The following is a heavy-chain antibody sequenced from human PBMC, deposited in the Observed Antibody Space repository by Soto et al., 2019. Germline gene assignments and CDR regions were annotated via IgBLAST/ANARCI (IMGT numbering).Heavy chain of an antibody. V-gene: IGHV4-31*03. Sequence: QVQLQESGPGLVKPSQTLSLTCTVSGGSISSGGYYWSWIRQHPGKGLEWIGYIYYSGSTYYNPSLNSRVTISVDTSKNQFSLKLSSVTAADTAVYYCARESGCTNGVCYTFQGTGWFDPWGQGTLVTVSS. J-gene: IGHJ5*02. CDR1: GGSISSGGYY. D-gene: IGHD2-8*01. CDR2: IYYSGST. CDR3: ARESGCTNGVCYTFQGTGWFDP.